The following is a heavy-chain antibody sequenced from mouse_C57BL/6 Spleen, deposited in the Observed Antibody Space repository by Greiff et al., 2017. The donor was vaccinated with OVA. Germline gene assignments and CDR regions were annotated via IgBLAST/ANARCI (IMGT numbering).Heavy chain of an antibody. CDR1: GYSITSGYD. V-gene: IGHV3-1*01. CDR2: ISYSGST. J-gene: IGHJ1*03. CDR3: ARETVVGGYFDV. D-gene: IGHD1-1*01. Sequence: EVKLVESGPGMVKPSQSLSLTCTVTGYSITSGYDWHWIRHFPGNKLEWMGYISYSGSTNYNPSLKSRISITHDTSKNHFFLKLNSVTTEDTATYYCARETVVGGYFDVWGTGTTVTVSS.